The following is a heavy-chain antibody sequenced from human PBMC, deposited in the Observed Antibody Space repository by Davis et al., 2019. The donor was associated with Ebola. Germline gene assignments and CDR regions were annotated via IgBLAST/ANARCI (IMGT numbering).Heavy chain of an antibody. CDR3: ARDNDVVGYYYYYKDV. D-gene: IGHD1-26*01. CDR2: MNPNSGNT. J-gene: IGHJ6*03. CDR1: GYTFTSYD. V-gene: IGHV1-8*01. Sequence: ASVKVSCKASGYTFTSYDINWVRQATGQGLEWMGWMNPNSGNTGYAHKFQGRVTMTRNTSISTAYMELSSLRSEDTAVYYCARDNDVVGYYYYYKDVWGKGTTVTVSS.